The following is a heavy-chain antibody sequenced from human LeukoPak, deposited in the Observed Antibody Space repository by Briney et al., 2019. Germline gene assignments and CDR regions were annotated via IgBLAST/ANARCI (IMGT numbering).Heavy chain of an antibody. D-gene: IGHD4-17*01. CDR1: GGSISSYY. CDR3: ARARRGVGAYFDY. J-gene: IGHJ4*02. V-gene: IGHV4-59*08. CDR2: IYYSGST. Sequence: SETLSLTCTVSGGSISSYYWSWIRQPPGKGLEWVGYIYYSGSTNYNPSLKSRVTISVDTSKNQFSLKLSSVTAADTAVYYCARARRGVGAYFDYWGQGTLVTVSS.